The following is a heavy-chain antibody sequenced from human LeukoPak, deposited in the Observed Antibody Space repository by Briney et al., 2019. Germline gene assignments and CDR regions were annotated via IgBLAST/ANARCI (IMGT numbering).Heavy chain of an antibody. Sequence: GGSLRLSCAASGLTLSSHWMSWVRQAPGKGLEWVANIKQDGSEKYYVDSVKGRFTISRDNAKNSLFLQMNSLRAEDTAVYYCARTWGRAAAGRQWFDPWGQGTLVTVSS. CDR2: IKQDGSEK. J-gene: IGHJ5*02. D-gene: IGHD6-13*01. CDR1: GLTLSSHW. CDR3: ARTWGRAAAGRQWFDP. V-gene: IGHV3-7*05.